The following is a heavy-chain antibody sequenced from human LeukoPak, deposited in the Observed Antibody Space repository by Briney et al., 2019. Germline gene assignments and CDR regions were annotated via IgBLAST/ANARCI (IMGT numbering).Heavy chain of an antibody. V-gene: IGHV4-34*01. Sequence: SETLSLTCAVYGGSFSGYYWSWIRQPPGKGLEWIGEINHSGSTNYNPSLKSRVTISVDTSKNQFSLKLSSVTAADTAVYYCARKGPAAADYWGQGTLVTVSS. CDR2: INHSGST. J-gene: IGHJ4*02. CDR3: ARKGPAAADY. D-gene: IGHD2-2*01. CDR1: GGSFSGYY.